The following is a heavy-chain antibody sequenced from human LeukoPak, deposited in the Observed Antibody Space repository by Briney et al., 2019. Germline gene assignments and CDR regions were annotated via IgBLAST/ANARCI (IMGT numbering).Heavy chain of an antibody. D-gene: IGHD6-13*01. CDR3: AKTYSSSRAHYYYYYMDV. CDR1: GFTFSSYS. V-gene: IGHV3-21*04. CDR2: ITSSSSYI. J-gene: IGHJ6*03. Sequence: MPGGSLRLSCAASGFTFSSYSMNWVRQAPGKGLEWVSSITSSSSYIYYADSVKGRFTISRDNAKNSLYLQMNSLRAEDTAVYYCAKTYSSSRAHYYYYYMDVWGKGTTVTISS.